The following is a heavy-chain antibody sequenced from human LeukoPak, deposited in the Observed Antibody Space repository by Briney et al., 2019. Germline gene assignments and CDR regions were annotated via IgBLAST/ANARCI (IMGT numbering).Heavy chain of an antibody. CDR3: ARDQGSGGIDAFDI. J-gene: IGHJ3*02. CDR2: VSRSGSTK. D-gene: IGHD2-15*01. CDR1: GFTFSSHE. V-gene: IGHV3-48*03. Sequence: GGCLRLSCAAAGFTFSSHEINWVRQAPRKGLEWVSHVSRSGSTKYYADSVKGRFTISRDNAKNSLYLQMNSLRAEDTAVYFCARDQGSGGIDAFDIWGQGTMVTVSS.